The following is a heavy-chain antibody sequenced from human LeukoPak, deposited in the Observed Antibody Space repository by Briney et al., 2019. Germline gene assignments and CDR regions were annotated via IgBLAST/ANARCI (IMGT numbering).Heavy chain of an antibody. Sequence: ASVKVSCKVSGYTLSVLSLHWVRQAHGKGLERMGGFDPEEGETIYAQKFQGRVTMTEDTVTDTAHMELSSLRSEDTAVYYCATAAIATWVYFQHWGQGTLVSVSS. CDR1: GYTLSVLS. CDR2: FDPEEGET. CDR3: ATAAIATWVYFQH. V-gene: IGHV1-24*01. D-gene: IGHD6-25*01. J-gene: IGHJ1*01.